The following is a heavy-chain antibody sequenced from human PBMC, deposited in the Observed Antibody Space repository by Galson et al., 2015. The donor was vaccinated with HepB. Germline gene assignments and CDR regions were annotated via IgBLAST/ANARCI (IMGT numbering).Heavy chain of an antibody. CDR3: ARDSLAAGRGYDRFGGWYHY. CDR1: GFTFSSYA. V-gene: IGHV3-30-3*01. J-gene: IGHJ4*02. Sequence: SLRLSCAASGFTFSSYAMHWVRQAPGKGLEWVAVISYDGSNKYYADSVKGRFTISRDNSKNTLYLQMNSLRAEDTAVYYCARDSLAAGRGYDRFGGWYHYWGQGTLVTVSS. CDR2: ISYDGSNK. D-gene: IGHD5-12*01.